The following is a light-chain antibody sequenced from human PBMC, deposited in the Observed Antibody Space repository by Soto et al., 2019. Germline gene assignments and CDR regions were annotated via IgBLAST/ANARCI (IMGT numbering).Light chain of an antibody. CDR2: KTS. Sequence: DTQMTQSPSTLSASVGDRVTITCRASQSIGSWLAWYQQKPGKAPKLLIYKTSILENGVPSRFSGSGSGTDFSLTISSLQPEDVATYFCQKYNSPPRTFGQGTKVDIK. CDR3: QKYNSPPRT. J-gene: IGKJ1*01. V-gene: IGKV1-5*03. CDR1: QSIGSW.